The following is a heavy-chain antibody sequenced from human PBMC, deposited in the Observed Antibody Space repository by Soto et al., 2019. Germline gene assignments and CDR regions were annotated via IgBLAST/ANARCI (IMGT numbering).Heavy chain of an antibody. CDR3: AIGTYAYDSIGYDSTFEI. D-gene: IGHD3-22*01. V-gene: IGHV1-69*05. Sequence: VASVKVSCKASGVTFTSSAFNSVRQAPGQGLEWRGGIITNFAEANNAQKFQSRITITTEESNRTDYMELRRLMSADTAVYYCAIGTYAYDSIGYDSTFEIWGQGTRVTVSS. J-gene: IGHJ3*02. CDR1: GVTFTSSA. CDR2: IITNFAEA.